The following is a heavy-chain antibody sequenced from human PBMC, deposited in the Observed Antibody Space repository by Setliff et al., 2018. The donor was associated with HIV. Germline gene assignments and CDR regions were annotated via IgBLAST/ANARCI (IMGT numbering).Heavy chain of an antibody. D-gene: IGHD5-18*01. CDR2: ISHSGGT. CDR1: GGSISRGGYY. Sequence: LSLTCTVSGGSISRGGYYWNWIRQLPGQGLEWMGYISHSGGTYYNPSLEGRVSLSVDTSKNQFSLHLSSVTAADTAVYFCARDGLRGYSYGIGWHIEVWGRGTLVTVS. CDR3: ARDGLRGYSYGIGWHIEV. J-gene: IGHJ2*01. V-gene: IGHV4-31*03.